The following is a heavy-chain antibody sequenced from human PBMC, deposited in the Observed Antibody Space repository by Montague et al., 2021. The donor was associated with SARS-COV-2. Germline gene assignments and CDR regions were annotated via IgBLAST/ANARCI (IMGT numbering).Heavy chain of an antibody. CDR1: GDSVSSGSYY. CDR2: IYISGRT. V-gene: IGHV4-61*02. J-gene: IGHJ3*02. D-gene: IGHD3-16*02. Sequence: TLSLTCTVSGDSVSSGSYYWSWIRPPAGKGLEWIGRIYISGRTNYNPSLRSRLTISVDTSKNQFSLKLSSATAADTAVYFCARGWGRYQPRVNALNIWGQGTMVTVSS. CDR3: ARGWGRYQPRVNALNI.